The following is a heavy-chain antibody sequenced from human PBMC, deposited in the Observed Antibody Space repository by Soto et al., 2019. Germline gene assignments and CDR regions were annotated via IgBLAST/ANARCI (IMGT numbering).Heavy chain of an antibody. D-gene: IGHD3-3*01. J-gene: IGHJ4*02. Sequence: SETLSLTCTVSGGSISSYYWSWIRQPPGKGLEWIGYIYYSGSTNYNPSLKIRVTISVDTSKNQFSLKLSSVTAADTAVYYCARGSYYDFWSGYQKVFDYWGQGTLVTVSS. CDR2: IYYSGST. V-gene: IGHV4-59*01. CDR1: GGSISSYY. CDR3: ARGSYYDFWSGYQKVFDY.